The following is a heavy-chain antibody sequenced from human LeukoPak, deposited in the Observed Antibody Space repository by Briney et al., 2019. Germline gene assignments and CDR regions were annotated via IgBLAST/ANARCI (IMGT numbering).Heavy chain of an antibody. V-gene: IGHV1-69*13. CDR2: IIPIFGTA. CDR3: ARATMVRGVIVLSAFDI. CDR1: GGTFSSYA. J-gene: IGHJ3*02. D-gene: IGHD3-10*01. Sequence: SVKVSCKASGGTFSSYAISWVRQAPGQGLEWMGGIIPIFGTANYAQKFQGRVTITADESTSTAYMELSSLRSEDTAVYYCARATMVRGVIVLSAFDIWGQGTMVTVSS.